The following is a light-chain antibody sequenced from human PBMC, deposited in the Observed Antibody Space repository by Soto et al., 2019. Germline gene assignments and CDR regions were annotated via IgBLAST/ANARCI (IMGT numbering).Light chain of an antibody. J-gene: IGKJ2*01. CDR1: QSVSSS. CDR2: AAS. Sequence: DIQLTQSPSSLSASEGDRVIITCRASQSVSSSLNWYQQRLGKAPQLLIYAASSLQSGVPSRFSASQSGTDFTLTISCLQPEDFATYYCQQSHGFPYTFGQGTSLE. CDR3: QQSHGFPYT. V-gene: IGKV1-39*01.